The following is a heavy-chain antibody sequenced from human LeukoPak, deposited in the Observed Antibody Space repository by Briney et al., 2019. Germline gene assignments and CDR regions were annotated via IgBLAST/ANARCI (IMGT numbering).Heavy chain of an antibody. CDR3: ARSLRESGCSSTSCYTYYYYYMDV. CDR1: GGSISSGDYY. Sequence: SETLSLTCTVSGGSISSGDYYWSWIRQPPGKGLEWIGYIYYSGSTYYNPPLKSRVTISVDTSKNQFSLKLSSVTAADTAVYYCARSLRESGCSSTSCYTYYYYYMDVWGKGTTVTVSS. J-gene: IGHJ6*03. D-gene: IGHD2-2*02. V-gene: IGHV4-30-4*08. CDR2: IYYSGST.